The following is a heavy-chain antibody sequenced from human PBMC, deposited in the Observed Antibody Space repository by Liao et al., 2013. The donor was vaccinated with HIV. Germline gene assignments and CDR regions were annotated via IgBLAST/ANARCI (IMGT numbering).Heavy chain of an antibody. D-gene: IGHD1-26*01. CDR1: GGSVSSGDYY. CDR2: ISYSGST. J-gene: IGHJ4*02. CDR3: ARVQWWELHPTYFDY. V-gene: IGHV4-61*08. Sequence: QVRLQESGPGVVEPSQTLSLRCNVSGGSVSSGDYYWTWIRQPPGKGLEWIGYISYSGSTNYNPSVRSRVTMSVDTSNNQFFLTLKSVTAADTAVYYCARVQWWELHPTYFDYWGQGILVSVSS.